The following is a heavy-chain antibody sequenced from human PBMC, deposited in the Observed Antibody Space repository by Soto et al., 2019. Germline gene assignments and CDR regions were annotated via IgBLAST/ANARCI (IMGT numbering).Heavy chain of an antibody. CDR3: AKDRGGYSYGSDGGDY. Sequence: PGGSLRLSCAASGFTFSSYAMSWVRQAPGKGLEWVSGISGSGGSTYYADSVKGRFTISRDNSKNTLYLQMSSLRAEDTAVYYCAKDRGGYSYGSDGGDYWGQGTLVTVS. CDR1: GFTFSSYA. CDR2: ISGSGGST. J-gene: IGHJ4*02. D-gene: IGHD5-18*01. V-gene: IGHV3-23*01.